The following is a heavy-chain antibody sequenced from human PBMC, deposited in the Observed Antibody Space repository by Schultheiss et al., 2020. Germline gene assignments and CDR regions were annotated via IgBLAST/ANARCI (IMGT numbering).Heavy chain of an antibody. CDR2: INPNSGGT. CDR3: ARVRGGGSYSLPHY. CDR1: GSTFTGYY. V-gene: IGHV1-2*02. D-gene: IGHD1-26*01. J-gene: IGHJ4*02. Sequence: ASVKVSCKASGSTFTGYYMHWVRQAPGQGLEWMGWINPNSGGTNYAQKFQGRVTMTRDTSISTAYMELSRLRSDDTAVYYCARVRGGGSYSLPHYWGQGTLVTVSS.